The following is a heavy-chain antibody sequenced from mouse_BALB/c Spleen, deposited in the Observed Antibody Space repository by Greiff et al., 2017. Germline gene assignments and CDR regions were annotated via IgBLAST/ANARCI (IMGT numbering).Heavy chain of an antibody. CDR2: IYPYNGGT. J-gene: IGHJ3*01. D-gene: IGHD2-1*01. CDR3: AQGGNYGFAY. Sequence: SGPELVKPGASVKISCKASGYTFTDYNMHWVKQSHGKSLEWIGYIYPYNGGTGYNQKFKSKATLTVDNSSSTAYMELRSLTYEDSAVYYCAQGGNYGFAYWGQGTLVTVSA. CDR1: GYTFTDYN. V-gene: IGHV1S29*02.